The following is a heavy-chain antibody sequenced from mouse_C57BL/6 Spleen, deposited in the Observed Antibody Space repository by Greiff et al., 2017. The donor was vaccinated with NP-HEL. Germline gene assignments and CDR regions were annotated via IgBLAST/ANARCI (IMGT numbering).Heavy chain of an antibody. CDR2: ISSGGSYT. D-gene: IGHD1-2*01. CDR1: GFTFSSYG. J-gene: IGHJ2*01. V-gene: IGHV5-6*01. CDR3: ARHGGTAFDY. Sequence: EVQLVESGGDLVKPGGSLKLSCAASGFTFSSYGMSWVRQTPDKRLEWVATISSGGSYTYYPDSVKGRFTISRDNAKNTLYLQMSSLKSEDTAMYYCARHGGTAFDYWGQGTTLTVSS.